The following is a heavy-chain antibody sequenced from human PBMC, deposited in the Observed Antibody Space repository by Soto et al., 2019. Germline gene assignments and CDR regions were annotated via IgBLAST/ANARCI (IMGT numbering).Heavy chain of an antibody. CDR2: IYYSWST. Sequence: PSDTLSLTCTVSGRPLSSYYWSLIRQPPGKGLEWIGYIYYSWSTNYNPSLKSRVTISVDTSKNQFSLKMSSVTAADTAVYYCARSAQGELPPRDFYYWGQGPLGTVSA. V-gene: IGHV4-59*01. D-gene: IGHD1-26*01. CDR1: GRPLSSYY. CDR3: ARSAQGELPPRDFYY. J-gene: IGHJ4*02.